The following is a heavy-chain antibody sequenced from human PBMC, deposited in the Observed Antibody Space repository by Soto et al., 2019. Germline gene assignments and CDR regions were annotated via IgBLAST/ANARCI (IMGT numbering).Heavy chain of an antibody. Sequence: SETLSLTCAVYGGSFSGYYWSWIRQPPGKGLEWIGEINHSGSTNYNPSLKSRVTISVDTSKNQFSLKLSSVTAADTAVYYCAGDWVIYCGGDCYSVYFDYWGQGTLVTVSS. J-gene: IGHJ4*02. V-gene: IGHV4-34*01. CDR2: INHSGST. CDR3: AGDWVIYCGGDCYSVYFDY. CDR1: GGSFSGYY. D-gene: IGHD2-21*02.